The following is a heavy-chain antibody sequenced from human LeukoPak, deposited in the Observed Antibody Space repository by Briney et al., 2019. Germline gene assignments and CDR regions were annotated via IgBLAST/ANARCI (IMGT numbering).Heavy chain of an antibody. CDR2: IYYSGST. V-gene: IGHV4-59*08. CDR1: GGSISSSY. D-gene: IGHD2-21*02. J-gene: IGHJ4*02. Sequence: SETLSLTCAVYGGSISSSYWNWIRQRPGKGLEWIGDIYYSGSTTYNPSLKSRVTISIDTSKNQFSLRLSPVTAADTAVYYCARQLSGRLMTFDYWGQGTLVSVSS. CDR3: ARQLSGRLMTFDY.